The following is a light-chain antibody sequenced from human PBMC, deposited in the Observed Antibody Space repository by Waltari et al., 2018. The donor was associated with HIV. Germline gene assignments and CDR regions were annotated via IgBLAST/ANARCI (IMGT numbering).Light chain of an antibody. J-gene: IGLJ1*01. CDR3: CSYSDRRIYV. V-gene: IGLV2-23*02. CDR1: SSDVGNYAL. Sequence: QSALTQPASVSGSLGQSITISCTGTSSDVGNYALVSWYQQHPGKAPKIIIYEVNKRPPGASNRMSGSKSGNTASLTISGLQAEDEADYYCCSYSDRRIYVFGSGTRVSAL. CDR2: EVN.